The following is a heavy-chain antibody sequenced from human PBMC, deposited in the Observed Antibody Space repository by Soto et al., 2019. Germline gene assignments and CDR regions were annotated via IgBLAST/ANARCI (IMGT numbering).Heavy chain of an antibody. J-gene: IGHJ4*02. CDR1: GYISGHYG. CDR3: ARDGDQRDQRFCDN. CDR2: ISAHRGHT. Sequence: QVQLVQSAPELTKPGASVKVSCRVSGYISGHYGISWVRLRPGQGLEWMGWISAHRGHTNYAHKFRGRVTMTTDPSTATVSMELTNLLSDDTAVYFCARDGDQRDQRFCDNWGQGTLVTVSS. V-gene: IGHV1-18*01. D-gene: IGHD7-27*01.